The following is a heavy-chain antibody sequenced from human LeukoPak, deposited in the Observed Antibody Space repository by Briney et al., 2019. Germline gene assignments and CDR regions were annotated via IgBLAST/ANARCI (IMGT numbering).Heavy chain of an antibody. Sequence: PGGSLRLSCAASGFTFSSYEMNWVRQAPGKGLEWVSYISSSGSTIYYADSVKGRFTISRDNAKNSLYLQMNSLRAEDTAVYYCASPQGLYGDYAFDIWGQGTMVTVSS. CDR2: ISSSGSTI. CDR1: GFTFSSYE. J-gene: IGHJ3*02. V-gene: IGHV3-48*03. CDR3: ASPQGLYGDYAFDI. D-gene: IGHD4-17*01.